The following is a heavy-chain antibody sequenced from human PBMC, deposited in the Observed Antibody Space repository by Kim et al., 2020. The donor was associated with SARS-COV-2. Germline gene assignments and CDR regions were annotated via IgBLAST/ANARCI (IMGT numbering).Heavy chain of an antibody. CDR2: INHSGST. Sequence: SETLSLTCAVYGGSFSGYYWSWIRQPPGKGMEWIGEINHSGSTNYNPSLKSRVTLSVDTSKNQFSLKLSTVTAADTAVYYCATRGRYLGQGTLVTVSS. CDR1: GGSFSGYY. V-gene: IGHV4-34*01. CDR3: ATRGRY. J-gene: IGHJ4*02.